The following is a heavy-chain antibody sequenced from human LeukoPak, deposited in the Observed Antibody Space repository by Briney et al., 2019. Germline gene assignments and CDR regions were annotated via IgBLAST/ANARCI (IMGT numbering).Heavy chain of an antibody. J-gene: IGHJ4*02. CDR3: AKDGHILTGYPLDY. D-gene: IGHD3-9*01. CDR1: GFTFSSYA. CDR2: VSGSGGST. V-gene: IGHV3-23*01. Sequence: GGSLRLSCAASGFTFSSYAMSWVRQAPGKGLEWVSAVSGSGGSTYYADSVKGRFTVSRDNSKNTLYLQMNSLRAEDTAVYYCAKDGHILTGYPLDYWGQGTLVTVSS.